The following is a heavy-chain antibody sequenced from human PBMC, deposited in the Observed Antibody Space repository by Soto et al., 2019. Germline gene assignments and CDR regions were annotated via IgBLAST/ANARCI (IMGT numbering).Heavy chain of an antibody. J-gene: IGHJ4*02. Sequence: QLQLQETGPGLVKPSETLSLTCTVSGASIKSRNYFWGWIRQPPGKGLEFVGSIHSSGGTYYNPSLKSRVTVSVDLSNSHFSLSRKSLTATDTAVYYCGRLAEAATGHTDFDFWGQGTLVTVSS. V-gene: IGHV4-39*02. CDR2: IHSSGGT. CDR1: GASIKSRNYF. CDR3: GRLAEAATGHTDFDF. D-gene: IGHD2-15*01.